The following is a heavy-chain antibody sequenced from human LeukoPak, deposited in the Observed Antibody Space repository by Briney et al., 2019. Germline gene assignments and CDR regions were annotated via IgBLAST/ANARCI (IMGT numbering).Heavy chain of an antibody. CDR1: GITFSRDS. V-gene: IGHV3-48*04. D-gene: IGHD2-8*01. CDR3: ARDRGWSQFDY. CDR2: IGSSSSTI. J-gene: IGHJ4*02. Sequence: GGFLRLSCAAAGITFSRDSMNWVRQAPGKGLEWVSYIGSSSSTIYYADSVKGRFTISRDNAKNSLYLQMNSLRVEDTAVYFCARDRGWSQFDYWGQGTLVSVSS.